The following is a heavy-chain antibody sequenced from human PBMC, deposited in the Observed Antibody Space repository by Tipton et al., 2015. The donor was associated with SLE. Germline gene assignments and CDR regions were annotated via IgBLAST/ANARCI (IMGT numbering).Heavy chain of an antibody. D-gene: IGHD3-10*01. J-gene: IGHJ4*02. V-gene: IGHV4-61*01. Sequence: TLSLTCTVSGDSISSSNYYWGWIRQPPGKGLEWIGHMYYSGNTNYNPSLKSRLSISLDTSKNQFSLKLTSVTTADTAVYYCARDGSGGRLWSGQIDYWGQGTLVTVSS. CDR2: MYYSGNT. CDR3: ARDGSGGRLWSGQIDY. CDR1: GDSISSSNYY.